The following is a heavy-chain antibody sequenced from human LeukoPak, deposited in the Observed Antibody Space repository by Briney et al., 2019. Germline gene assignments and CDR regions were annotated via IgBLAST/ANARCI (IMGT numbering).Heavy chain of an antibody. Sequence: SGTLSLTCAVSGGSISSSNWWSWVRQPPGMGLEWIGEIYHSGSTNYNPSLKSRVTISVDKSKNQFSLKVSSVTAADTAVYYCARDNIAETGAFDIWGQGTMVTVSS. CDR3: ARDNIAETGAFDI. V-gene: IGHV4-4*02. J-gene: IGHJ3*02. CDR1: GGSISSSNW. CDR2: IYHSGST. D-gene: IGHD2/OR15-2a*01.